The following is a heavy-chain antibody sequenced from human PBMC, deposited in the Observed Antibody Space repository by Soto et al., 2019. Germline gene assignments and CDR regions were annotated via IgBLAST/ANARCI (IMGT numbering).Heavy chain of an antibody. D-gene: IGHD1-26*01. V-gene: IGHV1-18*04. CDR1: GYTFTSYG. J-gene: IGHJ5*02. CDR2: ISAYNGNT. CDR3: ARDKELALYNWFDP. Sequence: QVQLVQSGAEVKKPGASVKVSCKASGYTFTSYGISWVRQAPGQGLEWMGWISAYNGNTNYAQKLQGRVTMTTDTSTSTAYMDLRRLRSDDTAVHYCARDKELALYNWFDPWGQGTLVTVSS.